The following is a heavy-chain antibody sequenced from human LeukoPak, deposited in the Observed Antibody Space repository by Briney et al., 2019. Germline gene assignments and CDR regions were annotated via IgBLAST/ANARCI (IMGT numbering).Heavy chain of an antibody. V-gene: IGHV3-7*01. J-gene: IGHJ4*02. CDR3: AKGGWYPDF. D-gene: IGHD6-19*01. CDR1: GFTFSSYE. Sequence: PGGSLRLSCAASGFTFSSYEMNWVRQAPGKGLEWVAYIKQDGSEQFYVDSVKGRFTISRDNAKNSLDLQMNSLKAEDTAVYYCAKGGWYPDFWGQGSLVTVSS. CDR2: IKQDGSEQ.